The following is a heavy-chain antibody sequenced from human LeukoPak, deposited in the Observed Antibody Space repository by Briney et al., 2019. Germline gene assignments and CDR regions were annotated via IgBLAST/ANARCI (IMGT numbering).Heavy chain of an antibody. V-gene: IGHV3-74*01. CDR3: GREDRFGYNYAYGMDV. D-gene: IGHD5-18*01. Sequence: GGSLRLSCAGSGFTFSRYWMHWVRQAPEKGLVWVSRIDGDGSSIDYADSVKGRFTISRDNAKNTLYLQMNSLRPEDTAVYYCGREDRFGYNYAYGMDVWGQGTTVTVS. J-gene: IGHJ6*02. CDR1: GFTFSRYW. CDR2: IDGDGSSI.